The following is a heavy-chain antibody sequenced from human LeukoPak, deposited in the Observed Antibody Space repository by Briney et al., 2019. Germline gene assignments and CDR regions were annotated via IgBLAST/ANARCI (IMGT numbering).Heavy chain of an antibody. CDR3: AKSRLSGINDAFDI. D-gene: IGHD3-3*01. Sequence: PSETLSLTCTVSGGSITSYYWSWIRQPPGKGLEWIGYIYYSGSTNYNPSLKSRVTISVDTSKNQFSLKPSSVTAADTALYYCAKSRLSGINDAFDIWGQGTMVTVSS. V-gene: IGHV4-59*01. J-gene: IGHJ3*02. CDR1: GGSITSYY. CDR2: IYYSGST.